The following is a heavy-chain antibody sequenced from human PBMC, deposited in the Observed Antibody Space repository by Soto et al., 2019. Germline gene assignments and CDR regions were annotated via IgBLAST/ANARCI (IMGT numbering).Heavy chain of an antibody. V-gene: IGHV3-73*02. J-gene: IGHJ6*02. CDR1: GFIFSGSA. D-gene: IGHD2-2*02. CDR2: IRSRANNYAT. CDR3: SRGQGAAIGDYYYHGMDV. Sequence: EVQLVASGGGLVQPGGSLKLSCTASGFIFSGSAIHWVRQASGKGLEWVGRIRSRANNYATSSAASVKGRFFFSRDDSKNTAYLQMNTLKTEDTAVYYCSRGQGAAIGDYYYHGMDVWGQGTTVTVSS.